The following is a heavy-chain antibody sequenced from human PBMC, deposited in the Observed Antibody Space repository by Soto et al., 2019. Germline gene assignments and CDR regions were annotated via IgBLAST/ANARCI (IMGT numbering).Heavy chain of an antibody. Sequence: QVQLVESGGGLVKPGWSLRLSCAASGFTFIDYYMIWIRQAPGKGLEWVSYISNSATIIYYADSVKGRFTISRDNAKNSLYLQVSSLRADATAVYYCARPGSGWYWDWYFALWGRGTLVTVSS. J-gene: IGHJ2*01. D-gene: IGHD6-19*01. CDR3: ARPGSGWYWDWYFAL. CDR2: ISNSATII. CDR1: GFTFIDYY. V-gene: IGHV3-11*01.